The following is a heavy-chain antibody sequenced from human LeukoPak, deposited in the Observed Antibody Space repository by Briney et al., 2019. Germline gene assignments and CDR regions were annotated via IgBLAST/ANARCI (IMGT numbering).Heavy chain of an antibody. CDR2: IYPGDSDT. V-gene: IGHV5-51*01. CDR3: AVTYYDILTGYYDAFDI. Sequence: GESLQISCKGSGYSFTSYWIGWVRQMPGKGLEWMGIIYPGDSDTRYSPSFQGQVTISADKSISTAYLQWSSLKASDTAMYYCAVTYYDILTGYYDAFDIWGQGTMVTVSS. D-gene: IGHD3-9*01. J-gene: IGHJ3*02. CDR1: GYSFTSYW.